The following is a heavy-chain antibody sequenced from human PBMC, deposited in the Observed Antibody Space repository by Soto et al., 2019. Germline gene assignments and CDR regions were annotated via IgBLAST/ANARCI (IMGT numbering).Heavy chain of an antibody. Sequence: GASVKVSCKVSGYTLTELSMHWVRQAPGKGLEWMGGFDPEDGETIYAQKFQGRVTMTEDTSTDTAYMELSSLRSEDTAVYYCATDIRYCSGGSCYPHGPNFDYWGQGTLLTVSS. V-gene: IGHV1-24*01. D-gene: IGHD2-15*01. CDR1: GYTLTELS. CDR2: FDPEDGET. CDR3: ATDIRYCSGGSCYPHGPNFDY. J-gene: IGHJ4*02.